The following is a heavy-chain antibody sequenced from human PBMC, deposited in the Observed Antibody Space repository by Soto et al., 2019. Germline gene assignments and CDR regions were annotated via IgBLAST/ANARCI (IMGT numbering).Heavy chain of an antibody. CDR1: GGSISSYY. CDR3: ARGRDRATYYGMDV. D-gene: IGHD1-26*01. Sequence: SETLSLTCTVSGGSISSYYWSWIRQPPGKGLEWIGYIYYSGSTNYNPSLKSRVTISVDTSKNQLSLKLSSVTAADTAVYYCARGRDRATYYGMDVWGQGTTVTVSS. J-gene: IGHJ6*02. V-gene: IGHV4-59*01. CDR2: IYYSGST.